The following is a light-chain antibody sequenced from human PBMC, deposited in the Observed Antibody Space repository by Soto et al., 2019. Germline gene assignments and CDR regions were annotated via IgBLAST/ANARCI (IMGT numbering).Light chain of an antibody. CDR3: QTWGTGNVV. J-gene: IGLJ2*01. V-gene: IGLV4-69*01. CDR2: LNSDGSH. CDR1: SGHSSYA. Sequence: QPVLTQSPSASASLGASVKLTCTLSSGHSSYAIAWHQQQPEKGPRYLMKLNSDGSHSKGDGIPDRFSGSSSGAERYLTISSLQSEDEGDYYCQTWGTGNVVFGGGTKLSVL.